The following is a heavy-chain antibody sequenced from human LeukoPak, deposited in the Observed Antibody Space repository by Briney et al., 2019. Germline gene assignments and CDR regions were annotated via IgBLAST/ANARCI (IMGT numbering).Heavy chain of an antibody. D-gene: IGHD1-26*01. V-gene: IGHV1-2*04. Sequence: ASVKVSCKASGYTFTGYYMHWVRRAPGQGLEWMGWINPNSGGTNYAQKFQGWVTMTRDTSISTAYMELSRLRSDDTAVYYCARTPSGSYYDAFDIWGQGTMVTVSS. CDR3: ARTPSGSYYDAFDI. CDR1: GYTFTGYY. J-gene: IGHJ3*02. CDR2: INPNSGGT.